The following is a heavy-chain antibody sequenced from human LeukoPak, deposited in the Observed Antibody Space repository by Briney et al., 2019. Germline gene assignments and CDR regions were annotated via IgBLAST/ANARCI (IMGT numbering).Heavy chain of an antibody. CDR2: ISYSGST. J-gene: IGHJ4*02. CDR3: VRGYSGYPYYLDY. CDR1: RGSISGYY. D-gene: IGHD5-12*01. V-gene: IGHV4-59*08. Sequence: SETLSLTCTVSRGSISGYYWTWIRQPPGQGLEWIGYISYSGSTSSHPSLKSRVTISLDTSKNQFSLELTSVTAADTAVYYCVRGYSGYPYYLDYWGQGTLVTVSS.